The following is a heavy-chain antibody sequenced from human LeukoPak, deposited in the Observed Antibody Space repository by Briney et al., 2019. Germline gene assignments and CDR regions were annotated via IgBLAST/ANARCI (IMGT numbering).Heavy chain of an antibody. V-gene: IGHV3-21*01. Sequence: GGSLRLSCAAAGFTFSSYSMNWVRQAPGKGLEWVSSISSSSSYIYYADSVKGRFTISRDNAKNSLYLQMNSLRAEDTAVYYCARDLKAQQLDYWGQGTLVTVSS. CDR3: ARDLKAQQLDY. J-gene: IGHJ4*02. D-gene: IGHD6-13*01. CDR2: ISSSSSYI. CDR1: GFTFSSYS.